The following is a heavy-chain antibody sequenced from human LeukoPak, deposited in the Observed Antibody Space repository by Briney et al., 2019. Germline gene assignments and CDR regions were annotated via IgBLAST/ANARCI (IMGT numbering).Heavy chain of an antibody. J-gene: IGHJ4*02. D-gene: IGHD1-26*01. CDR3: ARATLRSGIVGATFDY. CDR1: GFTFSSYS. Sequence: GGSLRLSCAASGFTFSSYSMNWVRQAPGKGLEWVAVISYDAKNEYYTDSVKGRFTISRDNAKNTVYLQMNSLKPEDTAVYYCARATLRSGIVGATFDYWGQGTLVTVSS. V-gene: IGHV3-30*03. CDR2: ISYDAKNE.